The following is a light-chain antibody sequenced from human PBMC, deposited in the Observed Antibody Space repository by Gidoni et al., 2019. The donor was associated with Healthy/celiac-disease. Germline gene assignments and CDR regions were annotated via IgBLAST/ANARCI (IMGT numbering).Light chain of an antibody. CDR2: EVS. CDR1: SSDAGSYNL. J-gene: IGLJ2*01. CDR3: CSYAGSSTFV. V-gene: IGLV2-23*02. Sequence: QSALTQPATVSGPPGQSITISCTGTSSDAGSYNLVSWYQQHPGKAPKLLIYEVSKRPSGVSNRFSGSKSGNTASLSISGLQSEDEADYYCCSYAGSSTFVFGGGTKLTVL.